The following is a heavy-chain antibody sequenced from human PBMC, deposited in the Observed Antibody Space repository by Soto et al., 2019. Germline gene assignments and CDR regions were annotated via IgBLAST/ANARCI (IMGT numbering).Heavy chain of an antibody. J-gene: IGHJ4*02. D-gene: IGHD6-13*01. CDR1: GFTFGIYA. CDR2: ISGSGGSI. V-gene: IGHV3-23*01. Sequence: XGSLRLSCSASGFTFGIYAMSWVRQAPGKGLDWVSSISGSGGSIYYAHSVKGRFTISRDKTKNTLDLQMNSLRAEDTAVYHCARVAPEYSSTPRRFDFWGQGSLVTVSS. CDR3: ARVAPEYSSTPRRFDF.